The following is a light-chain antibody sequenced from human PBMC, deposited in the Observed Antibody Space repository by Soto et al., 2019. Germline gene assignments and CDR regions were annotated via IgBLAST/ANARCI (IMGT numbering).Light chain of an antibody. V-gene: IGKV3-15*01. J-gene: IGKJ4*01. Sequence: EIVMTQSPATLSVSPGERVTLSCRASQSVSSNLAWYRQKLGQAPRLLIYAASTRATGIPVRFSGSGSGTEFTLTISSLQSEDFAVYYCQQRSNWPLLTFGGGTKVDI. CDR2: AAS. CDR1: QSVSSN. CDR3: QQRSNWPLLT.